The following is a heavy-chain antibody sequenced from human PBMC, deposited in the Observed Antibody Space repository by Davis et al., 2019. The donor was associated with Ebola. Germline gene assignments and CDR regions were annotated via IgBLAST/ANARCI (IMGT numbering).Heavy chain of an antibody. CDR1: GFTFSSFA. CDR2: IGASGTNS. CDR3: AKEGYLVATLPFDT. D-gene: IGHD5-12*01. J-gene: IGHJ4*02. V-gene: IGHV3-23*01. Sequence: GESLKISCAATGFTFSSFALTWLRQAPGKGLEWVSTIGASGTNSYYAESVKGRFTSSRDNSKNTLYLQMNSPRVEDTAVYYCAKEGYLVATLPFDTWGQGALVTVSS.